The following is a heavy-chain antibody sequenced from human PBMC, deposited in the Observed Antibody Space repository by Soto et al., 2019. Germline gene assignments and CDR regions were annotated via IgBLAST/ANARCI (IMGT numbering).Heavy chain of an antibody. V-gene: IGHV4-30-4*08. CDR2: IYYS. J-gene: IGHJ4*02. Sequence: SETLSLTCTVSGGSISSGDYYWSWIRQHPGKGLEWIGYIYYSEYAISVQSRITVNADTSKNQVSLQLDSVTPDDTAVYYCARLIGNSWLDYWGQGTLVTVSS. CDR3: ARLIGNSWLDY. D-gene: IGHD6-13*01. CDR1: GGSISSGDYY.